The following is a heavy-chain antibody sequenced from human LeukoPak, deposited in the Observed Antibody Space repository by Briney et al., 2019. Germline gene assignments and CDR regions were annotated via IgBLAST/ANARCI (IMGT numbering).Heavy chain of an antibody. CDR2: IYYTGDT. Sequence: SETLSLTCTVSGGSISSYYWSWIRQPPGRGLEWIGYIYYTGDTNYNPSLKSRVTISVDTSKNQFSLKLTSVTAADTAVYFCARGYSATYGRFDPWGQGTLVTVSS. V-gene: IGHV4-59*01. J-gene: IGHJ5*02. CDR3: ARGYSATYGRFDP. D-gene: IGHD1-26*01. CDR1: GGSISSYY.